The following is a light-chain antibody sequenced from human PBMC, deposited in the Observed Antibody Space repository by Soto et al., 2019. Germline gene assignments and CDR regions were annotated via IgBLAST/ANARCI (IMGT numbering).Light chain of an antibody. Sequence: DIHLTQSPSSLSASVVDRVTITCRASQRVSRYLNWYQHKPGRAPNLLIYSVFSLQSGVPSRFRGTGSETEFTLTISNLQPEDFATYYRPQSYRTPLTLGGGTK. V-gene: IGKV1-39*01. J-gene: IGKJ4*01. CDR3: PQSYRTPLT. CDR1: QRVSRY. CDR2: SVF.